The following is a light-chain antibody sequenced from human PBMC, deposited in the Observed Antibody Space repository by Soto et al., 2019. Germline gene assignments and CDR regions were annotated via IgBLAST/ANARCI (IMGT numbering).Light chain of an antibody. CDR3: HQRGSWPLT. V-gene: IGKV3-11*01. J-gene: IGKJ4*01. CDR2: DVS. Sequence: EIVLTQSPPTLSLSPGERATLSCRASQNVSTYLAWYQQKPGQAPRLLIYDVSNRAAGFPARFSGSGSGTDFTLTISSLEPEDSAVYYCHQRGSWPLTFGGGTKVEIK. CDR1: QNVSTY.